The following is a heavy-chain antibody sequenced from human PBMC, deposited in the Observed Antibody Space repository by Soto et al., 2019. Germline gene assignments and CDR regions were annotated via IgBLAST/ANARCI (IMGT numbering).Heavy chain of an antibody. CDR2: IYYSGST. CDR1: GGSISSGGYY. D-gene: IGHD3-16*02. CDR3: ARVGYDYVWGSYRENWSDP. Sequence: SETLSLTCTVSGGSISSGGYYWSWIRQHPGKGLEWIGYIYYSGSTYYNPSLKSRVTISVDTSKNQFSLKLSSVTAADTAVYYCARVGYDYVWGSYRENWSDPRGKGTRVTVSS. V-gene: IGHV4-31*03. J-gene: IGHJ5*02.